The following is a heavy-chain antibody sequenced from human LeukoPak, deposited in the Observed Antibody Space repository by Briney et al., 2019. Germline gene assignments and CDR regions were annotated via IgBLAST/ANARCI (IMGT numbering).Heavy chain of an antibody. V-gene: IGHV3-23*01. J-gene: IGHJ4*02. CDR3: AKPRQSTTVTPFDY. CDR2: ISGSGGST. Sequence: GGSLRLSCAASGFTFSSYAMSWVRQAPGKGLEWVSAISGSGGSTCYADSVKGRFTISRDNSKNTLYLQMNSLRAEDTAVYYRAKPRQSTTVTPFDYWGQGTLVTVSS. CDR1: GFTFSSYA. D-gene: IGHD4-17*01.